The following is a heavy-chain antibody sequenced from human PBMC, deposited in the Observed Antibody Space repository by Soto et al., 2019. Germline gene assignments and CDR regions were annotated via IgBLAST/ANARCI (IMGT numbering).Heavy chain of an antibody. CDR3: AHRRIAAAINAFDI. CDR2: IYWDDDK. D-gene: IGHD6-13*01. J-gene: IGHJ3*02. Sequence: QITLKESGPTPVKPTQTLTQTCTLSGFSLSTSGVDVGWIRRPPGKALEWLALIYWDDDKRYSPSLKSRLTITKDTSKNQVVLTMTNMDPVDTATYYCAHRRIAAAINAFDIWGQGTMVTVSS. CDR1: GFSLSTSGVD. V-gene: IGHV2-5*02.